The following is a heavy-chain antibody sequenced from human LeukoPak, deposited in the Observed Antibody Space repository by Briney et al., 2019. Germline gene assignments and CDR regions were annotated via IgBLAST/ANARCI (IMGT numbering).Heavy chain of an antibody. Sequence: SETLSLTCTVSGGSISSGSYYWSWIRQPAGKGLEWIGRIYTSGSTNYNPSLKSRVTISVDTSKNQFSLKLSSVTAADTAVYYCAATYHYDSSGYWGYFDYWGQGTLVTVSS. D-gene: IGHD3-22*01. CDR3: AATYHYDSSGYWGYFDY. V-gene: IGHV4-61*02. CDR1: GGSISSGSYY. CDR2: IYTSGST. J-gene: IGHJ4*02.